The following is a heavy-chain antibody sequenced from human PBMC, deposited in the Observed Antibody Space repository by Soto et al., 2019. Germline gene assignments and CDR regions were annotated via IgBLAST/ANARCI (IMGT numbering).Heavy chain of an antibody. D-gene: IGHD3-22*01. CDR3: ARERSGYYYDDAFDI. CDR2: INSDGSST. V-gene: IGHV3-74*01. CDR1: GFTFSSYW. Sequence: GGSLRLSCAASGFTFSSYWMHWVRQAPGKGLVWVSRINSDGSSTNYADSVKGRFTISRDNAKNTLYLQMNSLRAEDTAVYYCARERSGYYYDDAFDIWGQGTMVTVSS. J-gene: IGHJ3*02.